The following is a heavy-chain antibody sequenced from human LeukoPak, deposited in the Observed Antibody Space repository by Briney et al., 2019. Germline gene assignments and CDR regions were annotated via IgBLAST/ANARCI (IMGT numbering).Heavy chain of an antibody. D-gene: IGHD2-2*01. J-gene: IGHJ4*02. V-gene: IGHV3-33*01. CDR3: AIYCSSTSCIGGY. Sequence: LSGGSLRLSCAASGFTFSSYGMHWVRQAPGKGLEWVAVIWYDGSNKYYVDSVKGRFTISRDNSKNTLYLQMNSLRAEDTAVYYCAIYCSSTSCIGGYWGQGTLVTVSS. CDR2: IWYDGSNK. CDR1: GFTFSSYG.